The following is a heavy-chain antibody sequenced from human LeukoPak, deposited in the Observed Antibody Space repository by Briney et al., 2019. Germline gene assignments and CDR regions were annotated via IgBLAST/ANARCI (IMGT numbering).Heavy chain of an antibody. J-gene: IGHJ1*01. Sequence: GGSLRLSCAASGFTVSSNYMSWVRQAPGKGLEWVSVIYSGGSTYYADSVKGRFTISRDNSKNTLYLQMNSLRAEDTAVYYCARDHRVAAAGTVRVWYFQHWGQGTLVTVSS. CDR3: ARDHRVAAAGTVRVWYFQH. CDR2: IYSGGST. CDR1: GFTVSSNY. V-gene: IGHV3-53*01. D-gene: IGHD6-13*01.